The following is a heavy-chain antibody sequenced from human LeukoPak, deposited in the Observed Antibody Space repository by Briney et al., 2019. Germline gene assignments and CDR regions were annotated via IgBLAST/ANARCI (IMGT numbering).Heavy chain of an antibody. J-gene: IGHJ5*02. D-gene: IGHD4-23*01. Sequence: GGSLGLSCAASGFTFSSYGMHWVRQAPGKGLEWVAFIRYDGSNKYYADSVKGRFTISRDNSKNTLYLQMNSLRAEDTAVYYCAKDGDRKDGGNPNNWFDPWGQGTLVTVSS. CDR2: IRYDGSNK. CDR1: GFTFSSYG. V-gene: IGHV3-30*02. CDR3: AKDGDRKDGGNPNNWFDP.